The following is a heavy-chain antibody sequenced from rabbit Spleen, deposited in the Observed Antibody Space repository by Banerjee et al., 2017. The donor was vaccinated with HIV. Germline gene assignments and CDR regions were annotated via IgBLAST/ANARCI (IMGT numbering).Heavy chain of an antibody. CDR3: VRPDFTGGAVSIGYTRLDL. V-gene: IGHV1S47*01. CDR2: IDPVFDAA. J-gene: IGHJ3*01. D-gene: IGHD1-1*01. CDR1: GVSLNDKD. Sequence: QEQLVESGGGLVKPEGSLTLTCKASGVSLNDKDVMCWVRQAPGKGLEWIGYIDPVFDAAYYATWVNGRFTISSHNAQNTLYLQLNSLTAADTATYFCVRPDFTGGAVSIGYTRLDLWGPGTLVTVS.